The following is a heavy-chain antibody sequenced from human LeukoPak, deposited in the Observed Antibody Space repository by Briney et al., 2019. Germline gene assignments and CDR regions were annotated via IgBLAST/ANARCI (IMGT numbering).Heavy chain of an antibody. CDR3: ARDTHYAFDY. J-gene: IGHJ4*02. CDR2: ISRGSGNI. D-gene: IGHD3-16*01. V-gene: IGHV3-48*02. CDR1: GFTFSSYS. Sequence: QPGGSLRLSCAASGFTFSSYSMNWVRQAPGKGLEWLSYISRGSGNIYYADSVKGRFTISRDNAKNSLYLQMDSLRDEDTAVYSCARDTHYAFDYWGQGALVTVSS.